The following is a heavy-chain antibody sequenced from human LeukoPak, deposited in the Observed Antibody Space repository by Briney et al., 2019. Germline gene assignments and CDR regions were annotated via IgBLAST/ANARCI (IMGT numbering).Heavy chain of an antibody. D-gene: IGHD6-19*01. Sequence: GGSLRLSCAASGFTLSSYSMNWVRQAPGKGLEWVSYISYSSSTIYYADSVKGRFTISRDNAKNSLYLQMNSLRDEDTAVYYCARDGRAGSGWYFVYWGQGTLVTVSS. CDR2: ISYSSSTI. V-gene: IGHV3-48*02. CDR3: ARDGRAGSGWYFVY. CDR1: GFTLSSYS. J-gene: IGHJ4*02.